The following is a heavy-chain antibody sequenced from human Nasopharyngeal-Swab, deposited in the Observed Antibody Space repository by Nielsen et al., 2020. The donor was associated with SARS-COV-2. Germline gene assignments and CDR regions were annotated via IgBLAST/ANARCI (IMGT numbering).Heavy chain of an antibody. CDR1: GFTFSSYG. CDR2: IWYDGSNK. D-gene: IGHD6-6*01. V-gene: IGHV3-33*01. CDR3: ARDGQLAFDY. J-gene: IGHJ4*02. Sequence: GESLMISCAASGFTFSSYGMHWVRQAPGKGLEWVAVIWYDGSNKYYADSVKGRFTISRDNSKNTLYLQMNSLRAEDTAVYYCARDGQLAFDYWGQGTLVTVSS.